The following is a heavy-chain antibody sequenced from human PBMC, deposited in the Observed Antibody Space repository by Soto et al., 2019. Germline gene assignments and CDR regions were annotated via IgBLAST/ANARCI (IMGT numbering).Heavy chain of an antibody. J-gene: IGHJ3*02. CDR3: ARDLTSNYYDSSGYPEPFDI. V-gene: IGHV3-30-3*01. CDR1: GFTFSSYA. CDR2: ISYDGSNK. D-gene: IGHD3-22*01. Sequence: GGSLRLSCAASGFTFSSYAMHWVRQAPGKGLEWVAVISYDGSNKYYADSVKGRFTISRDNSKNTLYLQMNSLRAEDTAVYYCARDLTSNYYDSSGYPEPFDIWGQGTMVTVSS.